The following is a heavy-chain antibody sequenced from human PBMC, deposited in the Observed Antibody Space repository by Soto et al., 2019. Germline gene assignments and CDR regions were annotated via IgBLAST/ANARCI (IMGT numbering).Heavy chain of an antibody. CDR3: AKAPPYGSGSYYYFDY. CDR1: GFTFSSYA. J-gene: IGHJ4*02. CDR2: ISGSGGST. V-gene: IGHV3-23*01. D-gene: IGHD3-10*01. Sequence: GGSLRLSCAASGFTFSSYAMSWVRQAPGKGLEWVSAISGSGGSTYYADSVKGRFTISRDTSKNTLYLQMNSRRAEDRAVYYCAKAPPYGSGSYYYFDYWGQGTLVTVSS.